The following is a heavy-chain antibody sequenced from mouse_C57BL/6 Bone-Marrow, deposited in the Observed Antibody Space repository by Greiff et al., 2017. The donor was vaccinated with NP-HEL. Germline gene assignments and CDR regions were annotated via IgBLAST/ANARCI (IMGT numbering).Heavy chain of an antibody. CDR1: GFTFSDYY. V-gene: IGHV5-16*01. Sequence: EVKLMESEGGLVQPGSSMKLSCTASGFTFSDYYMAWVRQVPEKGLEWVANINYDGSSTYYLDSLKSRFIISRDNAKNILYLQMSSLKSEDTATYYCARDGLTTVVADWYFDVWGTGTTVTVSS. J-gene: IGHJ1*03. CDR2: INYDGSST. D-gene: IGHD1-1*01. CDR3: ARDGLTTVVADWYFDV.